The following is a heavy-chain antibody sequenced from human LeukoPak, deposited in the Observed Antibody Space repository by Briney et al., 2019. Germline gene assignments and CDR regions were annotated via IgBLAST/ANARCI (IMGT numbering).Heavy chain of an antibody. CDR2: IYYSGST. Sequence: PSETLSLTCTVSGGSISSHYWSWIRQPPGKGLEWIGYIYYSGSTNYNPSLKSRVTISVDTSKNQFSLKLSSVTAADTAVYYCARYVFYYYMDVWGKGTTVTVSS. CDR3: ARYVFYYYMDV. D-gene: IGHD3-16*01. J-gene: IGHJ6*03. V-gene: IGHV4-59*11. CDR1: GGSISSHY.